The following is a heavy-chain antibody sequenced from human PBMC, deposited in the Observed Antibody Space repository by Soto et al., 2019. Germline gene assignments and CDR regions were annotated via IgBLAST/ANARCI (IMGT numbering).Heavy chain of an antibody. Sequence: SETLSLTCGVSGYSVSSSDYYWAWIRQPPGKGLEWIGSMLYSGLTYYNPSLKSRVTLSVDTSKNQFSVRLNSVTASDTAVYYCAPLSVSLSGPYGIHVWGQGTTVTVS. CDR1: GYSVSSSDYY. CDR2: MLYSGLT. CDR3: APLSVSLSGPYGIHV. J-gene: IGHJ6*02. V-gene: IGHV4-39*01. D-gene: IGHD2-15*01.